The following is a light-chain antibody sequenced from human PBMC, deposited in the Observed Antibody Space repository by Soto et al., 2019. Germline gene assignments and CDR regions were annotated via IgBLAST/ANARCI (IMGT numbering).Light chain of an antibody. CDR1: QSLSSN. CDR3: QQYNDWPRRLT. CDR2: GAS. Sequence: EIVMTQSPATLSVSPGERATLSCRASQSLSSNLAWYQQKPGQAPRLLIYGASTRATGIPATFSGSGSGTEFTLTISSLQSEDFAVYYCQQYNDWPRRLTFGGGTKVEIK. J-gene: IGKJ4*01. V-gene: IGKV3-15*01.